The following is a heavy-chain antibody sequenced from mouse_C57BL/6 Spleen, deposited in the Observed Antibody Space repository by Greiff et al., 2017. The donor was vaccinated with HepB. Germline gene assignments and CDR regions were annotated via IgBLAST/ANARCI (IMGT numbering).Heavy chain of an antibody. D-gene: IGHD1-3*01. CDR3: ARPGGKGSPLDY. V-gene: IGHV5-17*01. J-gene: IGHJ2*01. Sequence: EVQGVESGGGLVKPGGSLKLSCAASGFTFSDYGMHWVRQVPEKGLEWVAYISSGSSTIYFADTVKGRFTISRDNAKNTLFLQMTSLRSEDTAMYYCARPGGKGSPLDYWGQGTTLTVSS. CDR2: ISSGSSTI. CDR1: GFTFSDYG.